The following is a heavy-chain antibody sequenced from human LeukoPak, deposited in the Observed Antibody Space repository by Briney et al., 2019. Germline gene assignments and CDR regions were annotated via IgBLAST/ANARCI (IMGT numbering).Heavy chain of an antibody. CDR3: ARAEAIDY. V-gene: IGHV1-2*02. D-gene: IGHD5-12*01. J-gene: IGHJ4*02. CDR2: INPNSGGT. Sequence: GASVKVSCKASGYTFTAYYMHWVRQAPGQGLEWMGWINPNSGGTKYAQKFQGRATMTRDTSISTAYMELSSLRSDDTAVYYCARAEAIDYWGQGTLVTVSS. CDR1: GYTFTAYY.